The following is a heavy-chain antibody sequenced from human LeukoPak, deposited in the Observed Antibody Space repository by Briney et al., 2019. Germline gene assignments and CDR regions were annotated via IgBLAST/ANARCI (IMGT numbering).Heavy chain of an antibody. CDR1: GGSISSSSYY. Sequence: PSETLSLTCTVPGGSISSSSYYWGWIRQPPGKGLEWIGYIYYSGSTNYNPSLKSRVTISVDTSKNQFSLKLSSVTAADTAVYYCAGTIYCGGDCYPNGAFDIWGQGTMVTVSS. J-gene: IGHJ3*02. D-gene: IGHD2-21*02. V-gene: IGHV4-61*05. CDR3: AGTIYCGGDCYPNGAFDI. CDR2: IYYSGST.